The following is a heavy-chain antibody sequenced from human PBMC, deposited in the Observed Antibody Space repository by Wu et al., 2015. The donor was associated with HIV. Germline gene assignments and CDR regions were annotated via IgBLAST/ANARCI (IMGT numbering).Heavy chain of an antibody. Sequence: QVQLVQSGAEVKKPKSSVKVSCKASGYIFTGHYMNWVRQAPGQGLEWMGWINPDSGGTRYAQQFHGRVTMTRDTSINTVYMEVSSLRSDDTAIYYCARLFVVVPAGFSGDITAFDIWGQGTMVTVSS. J-gene: IGHJ3*02. D-gene: IGHD2-2*01. CDR2: INPDSGGT. CDR3: ARLFVVVPAGFSGDITAFDI. V-gene: IGHV1-2*02. CDR1: GYIFTGHY.